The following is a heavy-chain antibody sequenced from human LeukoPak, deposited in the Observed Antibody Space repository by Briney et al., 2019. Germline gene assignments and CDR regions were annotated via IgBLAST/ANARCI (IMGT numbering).Heavy chain of an antibody. CDR1: RGSISTYS. J-gene: IGHJ6*02. D-gene: IGHD6-6*01. CDR2: IYSSGST. CDR3: ARVSTLGARPSGYFYYGMDV. Sequence: SETLSLTCSVSRGSISTYSWSWIRQPPGEGLGWIGYIYSSGSTKYNPSLKSRVTISLDTSKNQFSLKLRSVTAADTAVYYCARVSTLGARPSGYFYYGMDVWGQGTTVIVSS. V-gene: IGHV4-59*12.